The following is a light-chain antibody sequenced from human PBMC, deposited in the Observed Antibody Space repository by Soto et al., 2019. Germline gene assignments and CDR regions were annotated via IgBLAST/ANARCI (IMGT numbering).Light chain of an antibody. Sequence: VLTQSPATLSVSAGDSATLSCRASQSVSIDLAWYQQTTGQAPRLLIYGASTRATGIPVRLSGSASGTEFTLTISRLQSEDFTVYYCQKYNKWPLTCGQGTKVDIK. J-gene: IGKJ1*01. CDR2: GAS. V-gene: IGKV3-15*01. CDR1: QSVSID. CDR3: QKYNKWPLT.